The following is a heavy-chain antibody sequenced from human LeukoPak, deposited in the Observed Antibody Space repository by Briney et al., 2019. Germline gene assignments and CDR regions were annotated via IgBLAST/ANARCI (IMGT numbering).Heavy chain of an antibody. CDR1: GGSISSSNW. V-gene: IGHV4-4*02. CDR3: ARSPYYYDSSGYLEIQYYFDY. J-gene: IGHJ4*02. Sequence: SGTLSLTCAVSGGSISSSNWWSWVRQPPGKGLEWIGEIYHSGSTNYNPSLKSRVTISVDTSKNQFSLKLSSVTAADTAVYYCARSPYYYDSSGYLEIQYYFDYWGQGTLVTVSS. CDR2: IYHSGST. D-gene: IGHD3-22*01.